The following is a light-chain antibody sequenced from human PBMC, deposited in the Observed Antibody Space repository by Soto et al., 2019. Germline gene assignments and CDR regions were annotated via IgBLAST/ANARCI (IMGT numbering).Light chain of an antibody. J-gene: IGKJ4*01. CDR1: QSVRSY. CDR2: DAS. CDR3: QQRTNWPLT. Sequence: EIVLTQSPATLSLSPRERATLSCRASQSVRSYLAWYQQKPGQAPRLLIYDASNRATGIPARFSGSGSGTDFTLTISSLEPEDFALYYCQQRTNWPLTFGGGTKVEIK. V-gene: IGKV3-11*01.